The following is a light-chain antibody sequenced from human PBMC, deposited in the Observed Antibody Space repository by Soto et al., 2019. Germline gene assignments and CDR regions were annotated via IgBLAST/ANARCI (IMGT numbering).Light chain of an antibody. CDR1: QGISRY. J-gene: IGKJ3*01. V-gene: IGKV1-9*01. CDR3: QQIHSYPL. Sequence: IQLTQSPSSLSASVGDRVTITCRDSQGISRYLAWYQQKTGKAPKLLNYAASTLQSGVPSRFRGSGSGTAYNLTISSLQHEVFATYFCQQIHSYPLFGTGTKVDIK. CDR2: AAS.